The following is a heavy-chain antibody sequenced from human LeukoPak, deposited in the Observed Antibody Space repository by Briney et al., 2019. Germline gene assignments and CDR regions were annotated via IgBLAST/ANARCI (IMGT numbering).Heavy chain of an antibody. Sequence: GGSLRLSCAASGFTFSSYWMHWVRQAPGKGLVWASRINSDGSSTSYADSVKGRFTISRDNAKNTLYLQMNSLRTEDTAVYYCARAAFGPIRNWFDPWGQGTLVTVSS. CDR1: GFTFSSYW. CDR2: INSDGSST. D-gene: IGHD2/OR15-2a*01. V-gene: IGHV3-74*01. J-gene: IGHJ5*02. CDR3: ARAAFGPIRNWFDP.